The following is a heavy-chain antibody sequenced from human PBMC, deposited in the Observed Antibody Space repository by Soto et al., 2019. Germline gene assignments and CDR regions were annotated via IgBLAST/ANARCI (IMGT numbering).Heavy chain of an antibody. CDR1: GGSISSGGYS. D-gene: IGHD2-21*01. V-gene: IGHV4-30-2*01. CDR3: AGVRGPYCGGECYPPTPNWFDP. CDR2: IYHSGST. J-gene: IGHJ5*02. Sequence: QLQLQESGSGLVKPSQTLSLTCAVSGGSISSGGYSWSWIRQPPGKGLEWIGYIYHSGSTYYNPSGKSRVSISVDRSQNQFSLKLSSVPAADSAVYYCAGVRGPYCGGECYPPTPNWFDPWGQGTLVTVSS.